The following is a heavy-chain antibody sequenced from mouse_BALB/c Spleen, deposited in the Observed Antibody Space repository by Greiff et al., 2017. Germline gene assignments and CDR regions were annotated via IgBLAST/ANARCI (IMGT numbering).Heavy chain of an antibody. CDR2: IYPGSGST. D-gene: IGHD4-1*01. CDR3: TSINWDDDAY. V-gene: IGHV1S22*01. J-gene: IGHJ3*01. CDR1: GYTFTSYW. Sequence: LQQPGSELVRPGASVKLSCKASGYTFTSYWMHWVKQRPGQGLEWIGNIYPGSGSTNYDEKFKSKATLTVDTSSSTAYMQLSSLTSEDSAVYYCTSINWDDDAYWGQGTLVTVSA.